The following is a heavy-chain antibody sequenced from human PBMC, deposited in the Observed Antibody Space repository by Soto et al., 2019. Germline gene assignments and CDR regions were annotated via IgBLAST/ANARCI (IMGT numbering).Heavy chain of an antibody. CDR1: GGAISGSY. J-gene: IGHJ4*02. CDR2: VYYPGST. CDR3: ARSVAVPGAHIDY. D-gene: IGHD6-19*01. Sequence: SETRSLTCSVSGGAISGSYWSWIRQSPGKGLEWLGYVYYPGSTNYSPSLRSRVSISVDTSKNEFSLRLSSVTAADTAVYFCARSVAVPGAHIDYWGQGTQVTVSS. V-gene: IGHV4-59*01.